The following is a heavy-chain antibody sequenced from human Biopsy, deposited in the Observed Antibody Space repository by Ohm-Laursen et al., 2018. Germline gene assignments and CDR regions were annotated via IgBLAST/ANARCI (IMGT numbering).Heavy chain of an antibody. Sequence: GTLSLTCPVSAGAFTGHYWSWIQQPPGKGLEWIGHIYYSVMTNYNPSLQSRVSISVDTSRNQVSLTLSSVTAADTAVYYCARDSGILNYGNFKYYHYYGMDVWGQGTKVTVSS. D-gene: IGHD4-11*01. J-gene: IGHJ6*02. CDR3: ARDSGILNYGNFKYYHYYGMDV. V-gene: IGHV4-59*11. CDR1: AGAFTGHY. CDR2: IYYSVMT.